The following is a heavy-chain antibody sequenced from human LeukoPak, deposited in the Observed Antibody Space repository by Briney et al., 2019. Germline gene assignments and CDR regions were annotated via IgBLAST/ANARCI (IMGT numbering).Heavy chain of an antibody. CDR2: ISGDGDSA. CDR3: AKDWSISYYGSGGCYFDY. CDR1: GFTFDDYA. Sequence: PGGSLRLSCAASGFTFDDYAMHWVRQAPGKGLEWVSLISGDGDSAYYADSVKGRFTISRDNSKNCLYLQMNSLRTEDTALYYCAKDWSISYYGSGGCYFDYWGQGTLVTVSS. J-gene: IGHJ4*02. V-gene: IGHV3-43*02. D-gene: IGHD3-10*01.